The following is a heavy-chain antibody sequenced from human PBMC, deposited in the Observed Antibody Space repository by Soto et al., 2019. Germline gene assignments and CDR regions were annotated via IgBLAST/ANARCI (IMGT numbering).Heavy chain of an antibody. V-gene: IGHV1-2*04. CDR1: GYTVTGYY. Sequence: GASVKISCKASGYTVTGYYLHWVGQSPGQELERMGWINPNSGGTNYAQKFQGWVTMTRDTSISTAYMELSRLRSDDTAVYYCARELIATMVRGVIKPYGMAVWVHGTTVTVSS. CDR3: ARELIATMVRGVIKPYGMAV. D-gene: IGHD3-10*01. CDR2: INPNSGGT. J-gene: IGHJ6*02.